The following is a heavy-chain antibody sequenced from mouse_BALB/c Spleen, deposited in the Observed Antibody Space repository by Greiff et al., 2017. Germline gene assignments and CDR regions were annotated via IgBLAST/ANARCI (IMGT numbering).Heavy chain of an antibody. Sequence: VQLQQSGPELVKPGASVKMSCKASGYTFTSYVMHWVKQKPGQGLEWIGYINPYNDGTKYNEKFKGKATLTSDKSSSTAYMELSSLTSEDSAVYYCASPYYRYDVYYYAMDYWGQGTSVTVSS. CDR3: ASPYYRYDVYYYAMDY. V-gene: IGHV1-14*01. D-gene: IGHD2-14*01. CDR1: GYTFTSYV. CDR2: INPYNDGT. J-gene: IGHJ4*01.